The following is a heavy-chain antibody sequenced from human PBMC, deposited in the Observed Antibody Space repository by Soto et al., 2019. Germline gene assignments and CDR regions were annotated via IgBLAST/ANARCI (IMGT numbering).Heavy chain of an antibody. CDR3: AIPNSSYSYYGMDV. CDR2: ISYDGINK. V-gene: IGHV3-30-3*01. J-gene: IGHJ6*02. D-gene: IGHD6-6*01. Sequence: QVQLVESGGGVVQPGRSLRLSCAASGFTFSSYAMHWVRQAPGKGLEWVAVISYDGINKYYADSVQGRFTISRDNSKNKLYLQMNSLRAEDTAVYYCAIPNSSYSYYGMDVLGQGTTVTDSS. CDR1: GFTFSSYA.